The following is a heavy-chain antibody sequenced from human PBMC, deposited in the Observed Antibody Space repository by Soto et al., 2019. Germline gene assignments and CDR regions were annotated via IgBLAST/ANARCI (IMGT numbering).Heavy chain of an antibody. CDR3: AREGYCSGGSCYFYFDY. Sequence: QVQLVESGGGVVQPGRSLRLSCAASGFTFSSYGMHWVRQAPGKGLEWVAVIWYDGSKKYYADSVKGRFTISRDNSKNTLYLQMNSLRDEDTAVYYCAREGYCSGGSCYFYFDYWGQGTLVTVSS. CDR2: IWYDGSKK. CDR1: GFTFSSYG. V-gene: IGHV3-33*01. D-gene: IGHD2-15*01. J-gene: IGHJ4*02.